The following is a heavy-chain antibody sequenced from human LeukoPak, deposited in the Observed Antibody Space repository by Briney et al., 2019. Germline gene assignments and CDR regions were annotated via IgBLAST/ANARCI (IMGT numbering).Heavy chain of an antibody. Sequence: SETLSLTCTVSGGSISSSSYYWGWIRQPPGKGLECIGSIYYSGSTYYNPSLKSRVTISVDTSKNQFSLKLSSVTAADTAVYYCARQFGGYYDPSFDYWGQGTLVTVSS. J-gene: IGHJ4*02. CDR2: IYYSGST. D-gene: IGHD3-22*01. V-gene: IGHV4-39*01. CDR3: ARQFGGYYDPSFDY. CDR1: GGSISSSSYY.